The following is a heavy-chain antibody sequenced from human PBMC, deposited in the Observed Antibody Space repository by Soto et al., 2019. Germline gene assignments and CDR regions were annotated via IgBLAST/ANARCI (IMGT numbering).Heavy chain of an antibody. CDR2: IYTSGST. J-gene: IGHJ6*02. D-gene: IGHD3-3*01. V-gene: IGHV4-4*07. Sequence: KSSETLSLTCTVSGGSISSYYWSWIRQPAGKGLEWIGRIYTSGSTNYNPSLKSRVTMSVDTSKNQFSLKLSSVTAADTAVYYCARDNLGITIFGVVTEYYYYGMDVWGQGTTVT. CDR3: ARDNLGITIFGVVTEYYYYGMDV. CDR1: GGSISSYY.